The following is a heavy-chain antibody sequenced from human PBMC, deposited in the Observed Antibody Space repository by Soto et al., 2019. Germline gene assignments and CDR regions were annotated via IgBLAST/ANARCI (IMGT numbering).Heavy chain of an antibody. CDR1: GYTFTGYA. D-gene: IGHD6-19*01. CDR3: ARAVAVPADFDD. Sequence: QVQLVQSGAEEKKPGASVKVSCKASGYTFTGYAMHWVRQAPGQRREWMGWINAGNGNTKYSQKFQGRVNITGDTSESTAYMEQSSLRCEDTSVYYCARAVAVPADFDDWGQGTLVTVSS. CDR2: INAGNGNT. J-gene: IGHJ4*02. V-gene: IGHV1-3*05.